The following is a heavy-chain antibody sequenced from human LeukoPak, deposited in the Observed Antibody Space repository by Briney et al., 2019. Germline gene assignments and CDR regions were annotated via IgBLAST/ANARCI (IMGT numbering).Heavy chain of an antibody. Sequence: SETLSLTCTVSGGSISSSSYYWGWIRQPPGKGLEWIGSIYYSGSTYYNPSLKSRATISVDTSKNQFSLKLSSVTAADTAVYYCARLAWYYGMDVWGQGTTVTVSS. CDR1: GGSISSSSYY. V-gene: IGHV4-39*01. J-gene: IGHJ6*02. CDR2: IYYSGST. CDR3: ARLAWYYGMDV.